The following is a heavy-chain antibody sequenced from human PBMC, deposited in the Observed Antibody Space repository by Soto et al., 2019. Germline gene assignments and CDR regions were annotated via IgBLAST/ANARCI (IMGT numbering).Heavy chain of an antibody. CDR3: AREIMPLTNDCYFDL. V-gene: IGHV4-30-4*01. Sequence: QVQLQESGPGLVKPSETLSLTCTVSGGSISGGVHSWSWIRQPPGKGLEWIGHIFDSGSTYYNPSLKSRLTISVDTSKHQFSLRMSSVPAADTAVYYCAREIMPLTNDCYFDLWGRGTLVTVSS. J-gene: IGHJ2*01. D-gene: IGHD2-8*01. CDR2: IFDSGST. CDR1: GGSISGGVHS.